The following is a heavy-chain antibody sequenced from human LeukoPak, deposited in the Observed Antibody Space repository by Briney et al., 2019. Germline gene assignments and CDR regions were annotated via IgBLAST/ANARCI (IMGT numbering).Heavy chain of an antibody. Sequence: ASVKVSCKASGYTFTGHYMHWVRQAPGQGLEWMGWINPNSGGTNYAQKFRGRVTMTRDTSISTAYMELGSLGSDDTAVYYCARDQSTSFSSSYHFDYWGQGTLVTVSS. V-gene: IGHV1-2*02. D-gene: IGHD6-6*01. CDR3: ARDQSTSFSSSYHFDY. J-gene: IGHJ4*02. CDR1: GYTFTGHY. CDR2: INPNSGGT.